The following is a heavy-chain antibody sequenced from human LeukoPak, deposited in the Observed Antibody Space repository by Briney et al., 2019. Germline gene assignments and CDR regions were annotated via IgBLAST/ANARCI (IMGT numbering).Heavy chain of an antibody. CDR3: AREGGSLYFDY. CDR2: IKQDGSEK. J-gene: IGHJ4*02. Sequence: GGSLRLSCAASGFTFSSYWMSWVRQAPGKGLEWVANIKQDGSEKYYVDSEKGRFTISRDNAKNSLYLQMNSLRAEDTAVYYCAREGGSLYFDYWGQGTLVTVSS. V-gene: IGHV3-7*01. D-gene: IGHD1-26*01. CDR1: GFTFSSYW.